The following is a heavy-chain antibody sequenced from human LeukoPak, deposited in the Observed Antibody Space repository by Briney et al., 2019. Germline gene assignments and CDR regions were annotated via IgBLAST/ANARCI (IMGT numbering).Heavy chain of an antibody. CDR2: ISGSGGST. CDR3: AKGGGITMVRGVLGY. Sequence: GGSLRLSCAASGFTFSSYAMSWVRQAPGKGLEWVSAISGSGGSTYYADSVKGRFTISRDNSKNTLYLQMNSLRAEDTAVYYCAKGGGITMVRGVLGYWGQGTLVTVSS. D-gene: IGHD3-10*01. J-gene: IGHJ4*02. CDR1: GFTFSSYA. V-gene: IGHV3-23*01.